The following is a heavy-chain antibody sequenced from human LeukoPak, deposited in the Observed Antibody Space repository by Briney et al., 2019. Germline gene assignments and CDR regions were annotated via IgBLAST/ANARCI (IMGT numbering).Heavy chain of an antibody. D-gene: IGHD3-10*01. V-gene: IGHV5-51*01. J-gene: IGHJ3*02. CDR1: GYSFTSYW. Sequence: GESLKISCKGSGYSFTSYWIGWVRQMPGKGLEWMGTIIPGASDTRYSPSFQGQVTISADKSISTAYLQWSSLKASDTAMYYCARPPPHYYGSGSYHTDAFDIWGQGTMVTVSS. CDR2: IIPGASDT. CDR3: ARPPPHYYGSGSYHTDAFDI.